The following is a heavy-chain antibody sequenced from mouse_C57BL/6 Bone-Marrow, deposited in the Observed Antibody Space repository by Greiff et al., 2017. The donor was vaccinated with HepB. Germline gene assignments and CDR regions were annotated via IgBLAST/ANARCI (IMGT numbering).Heavy chain of an antibody. D-gene: IGHD3-2*02. CDR3: TADSSGYGDY. Sequence: EVQVVESGAELVRPGASVKLSCTASGFNIKDDYMHWVKQRPEQGLEWIGWIDPENGDTEYASKFQGKATITADTSSNTAYLQLSSLTSEDTAVYYCTADSSGYGDYWGQGTTLTVSS. J-gene: IGHJ2*01. CDR1: GFNIKDDY. V-gene: IGHV14-4*01. CDR2: IDPENGDT.